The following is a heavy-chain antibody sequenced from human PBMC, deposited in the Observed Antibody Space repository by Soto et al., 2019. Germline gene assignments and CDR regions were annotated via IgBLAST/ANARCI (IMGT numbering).Heavy chain of an antibody. J-gene: IGHJ4*02. CDR1: GYTFTSYG. CDR3: ARDAIVLMVYSDFDY. V-gene: IGHV1-18*01. Sequence: QVQLVQSGAEVKKPGASVKVSCQASGYTFTSYGISWVRQAPGQGLEWMGWISAYNGNTNYAQKLQGRVTMTTDTATSTAYMELRSLRSDDTAVYYCARDAIVLMVYSDFDYWGQGTLVTVSS. CDR2: ISAYNGNT. D-gene: IGHD2-8*01.